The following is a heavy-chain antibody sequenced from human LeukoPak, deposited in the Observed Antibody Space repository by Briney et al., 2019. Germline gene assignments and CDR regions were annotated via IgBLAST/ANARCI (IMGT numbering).Heavy chain of an antibody. CDR3: ARVWGGSYSSDY. D-gene: IGHD1-26*01. V-gene: IGHV4-59*01. Sequence: PSETLSLTCTVSGGSISSYYWSWLRQPPGKGLEWIGYIYYSGSTNYNPSLKRRVTISVDTSKNQFSLKLSSVTAADTAVYYCARVWGGSYSSDYWGQGTLVTVSS. J-gene: IGHJ4*02. CDR1: GGSISSYY. CDR2: IYYSGST.